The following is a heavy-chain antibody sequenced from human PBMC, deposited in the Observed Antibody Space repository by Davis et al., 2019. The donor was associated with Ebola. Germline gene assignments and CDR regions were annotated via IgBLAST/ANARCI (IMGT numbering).Heavy chain of an antibody. CDR2: ISSSSSTI. J-gene: IGHJ5*02. D-gene: IGHD2-2*01. V-gene: IGHV3-48*02. CDR3: ARDGTVVPAATVWFDP. Sequence: PGGSLRLSCAASGFTFSSYSMNWVRQAPGKGLEWVSYISSSSSTIYYADSVKGRFTISRDNAKNSLYLQMNSLRDEDTAVYYCARDGTVVPAATVWFDPWGQGTLVTVSS. CDR1: GFTFSSYS.